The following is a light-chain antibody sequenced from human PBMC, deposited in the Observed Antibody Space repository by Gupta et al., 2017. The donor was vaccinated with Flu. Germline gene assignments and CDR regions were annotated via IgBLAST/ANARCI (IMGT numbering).Light chain of an antibody. CDR3: SSYTSSSTPVV. CDR2: EVS. V-gene: IGLV2-14*01. Sequence: SALTQPASVSGSPGQSITISCTGTSSDVGGYNYVSWYQQHPGKAPKLMIYEVSNRPSGVSNRFSGSKSGNTASLTISGLQAEDEAEYYCSSYTSSSTPVVFGGGTKLTVL. J-gene: IGLJ2*01. CDR1: SSDVGGYNY.